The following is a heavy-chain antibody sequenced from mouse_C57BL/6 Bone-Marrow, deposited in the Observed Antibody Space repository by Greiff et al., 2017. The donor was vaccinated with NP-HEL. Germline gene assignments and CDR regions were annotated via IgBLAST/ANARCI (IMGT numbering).Heavy chain of an antibody. V-gene: IGHV3-1*01. Sequence: EVKLMESGPGMVKPSRSLSLTCTVTGYSITSGYDWHWIRHFPGNKLEWMGYISYSGSTNYNPSLKSRISITHDTSKNHFFLKLNSVTTEDTATYYCARAGDSSGYWFAYWGQGTLVTVSA. CDR2: ISYSGST. CDR1: GYSITSGYD. J-gene: IGHJ3*01. CDR3: ARAGDSSGYWFAY. D-gene: IGHD3-2*02.